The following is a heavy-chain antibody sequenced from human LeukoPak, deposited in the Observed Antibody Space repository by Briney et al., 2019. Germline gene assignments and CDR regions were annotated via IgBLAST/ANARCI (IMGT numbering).Heavy chain of an antibody. CDR1: GYSFSTHG. D-gene: IGHD5-18*01. CDR3: ARRNSYDTFDI. Sequence: GGSLRLSCVASGYSFSTHGIQWVRQAPGKGLEWVAVIWYDGSRDDYAESVKGRFTVSRDNANNTAYLQMNSLRAEDTAVYYCARRNSYDTFDIWGQGTMVTVSS. V-gene: IGHV3-33*01. CDR2: IWYDGSRD. J-gene: IGHJ3*02.